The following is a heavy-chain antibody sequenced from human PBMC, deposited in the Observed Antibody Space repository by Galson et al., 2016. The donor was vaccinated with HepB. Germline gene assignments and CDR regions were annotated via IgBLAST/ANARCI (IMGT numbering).Heavy chain of an antibody. V-gene: IGHV6-1*01. CDR3: VRGSWSSSWYFDY. J-gene: IGHJ4*02. CDR2: TYYRSKWYD. CDR1: GDSVSSNSAA. D-gene: IGHD6-13*01. Sequence: CAISGDSVSSNSAAWNWIRQSPSRGLEWLGRTYYRSKWYDDYAVSVKSRITINPDTSKNPFSLQLNSVTPEETAVYYCVRGSWSSSWYFDYWGQGTLVTVSS.